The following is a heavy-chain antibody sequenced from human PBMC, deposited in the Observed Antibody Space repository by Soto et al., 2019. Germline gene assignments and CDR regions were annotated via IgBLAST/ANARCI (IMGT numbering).Heavy chain of an antibody. D-gene: IGHD5-18*01. CDR1: GGSISRSNW. CDR2: IYHSGST. V-gene: IGHV4-4*02. CDR3: ASKVDTALGD. J-gene: IGHJ4*02. Sequence: QVQLQESGPGLVKPSGTLSLTCAVSGGSISRSNWWTWVRQPPGKGLERIGEIYHSGSTNYNPSLKSRVSFSVDKTKNRFSLRLTSATAADTAVYYCASKVDTALGDWGQGILVTVSS.